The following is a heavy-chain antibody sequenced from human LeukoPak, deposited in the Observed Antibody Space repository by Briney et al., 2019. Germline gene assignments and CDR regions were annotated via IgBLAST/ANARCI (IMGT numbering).Heavy chain of an antibody. D-gene: IGHD1-14*01. CDR2: ISSTSSTI. V-gene: IGHV3-48*01. J-gene: IGHJ4*02. CDR1: GFTFSSYS. CDR3: TGLAVGR. Sequence: GGSLRLSCAASGFTFSSYSMNWVRQAPGKGLEWVSYISSTSSTIYYADSVRGRFTISRDNAKNSLYLQMSSLKSDDTAVYYCTGLAVGRWGQGTLVTVSS.